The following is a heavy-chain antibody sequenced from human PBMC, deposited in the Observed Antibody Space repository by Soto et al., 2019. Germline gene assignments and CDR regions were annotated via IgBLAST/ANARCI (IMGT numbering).Heavy chain of an antibody. J-gene: IGHJ4*02. D-gene: IGHD3-22*01. Sequence: GGSLRLSCAASGFTFSSYAMHWVRQAQGKGLEWVAVISYDGSNKYYADSVKGRFTISRDNSKNTLYLQMNSLRAEDTAVYYCARVGPLYYYDSSGSMDYWGQGTLVTVSS. CDR1: GFTFSSYA. CDR3: ARVGPLYYYDSSGSMDY. CDR2: ISYDGSNK. V-gene: IGHV3-30-3*01.